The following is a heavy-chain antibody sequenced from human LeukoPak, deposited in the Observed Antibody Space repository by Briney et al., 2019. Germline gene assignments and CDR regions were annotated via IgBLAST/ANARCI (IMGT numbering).Heavy chain of an antibody. J-gene: IGHJ6*03. CDR1: GGSISSHY. D-gene: IGHD3-3*01. V-gene: IGHV4-59*11. Sequence: SETLSLTCTVSGGSISSHYWSWIRQPPGKGLEWIGYIYYSGSTNYNPSLKSRVTISVDTSKNQFSLKLSSVTAADTAVYYCARTLYYDFWGGYPSGQYYYYMDVWGKGTTVTVSS. CDR2: IYYSGST. CDR3: ARTLYYDFWGGYPSGQYYYYMDV.